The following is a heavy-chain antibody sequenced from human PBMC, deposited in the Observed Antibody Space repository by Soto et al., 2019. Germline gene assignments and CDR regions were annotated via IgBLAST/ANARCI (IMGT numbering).Heavy chain of an antibody. D-gene: IGHD6-6*01. CDR3: ARVASYSSSTVVDY. V-gene: IGHV4-31*03. CDR1: GGSISSGGYY. CDR2: IYYSGST. Sequence: SETLSLTCTVSGGSISSGGYYWSWIRQHPGKGLEWIGYIYYSGSTYYNPSLKSRVTISVDTSKNQFSLKLSSVTAADTAVYYCARVASYSSSTVVDYWGQGTLVTVSS. J-gene: IGHJ4*02.